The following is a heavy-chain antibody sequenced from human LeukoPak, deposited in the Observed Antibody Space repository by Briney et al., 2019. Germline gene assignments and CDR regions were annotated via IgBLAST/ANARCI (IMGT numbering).Heavy chain of an antibody. CDR3: ARESPRYGSGSYGDY. D-gene: IGHD3-10*01. V-gene: IGHV4-30-4*01. CDR2: IYYSGST. CDR1: GGSISSGDYY. J-gene: IGHJ4*02. Sequence: SETLSLTCTVSGGSISSGDYYWSWIRQPPGKGLEWIVYIYYSGSTYYNPSLKSRVTISVDTSKNQFSLKLSSVTAADTAVYYCARESPRYGSGSYGDYWGQGTLVTVSS.